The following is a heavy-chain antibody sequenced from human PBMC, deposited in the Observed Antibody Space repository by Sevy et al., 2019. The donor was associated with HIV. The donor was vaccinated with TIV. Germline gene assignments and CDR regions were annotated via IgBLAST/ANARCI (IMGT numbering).Heavy chain of an antibody. CDR1: GYTFTTYG. Sequence: ASVKVSCKPSGYTFTTYGITWVRQAPGQGLEWMGWINTYNGNTNYAQKFQGRVTMTRDTSTSTAYMELRSLTSDDTAVYYCARFYDFWSGSPPPHYDYAVDAWGQGTTVTVSS. CDR3: ARFYDFWSGSPPPHYDYAVDA. V-gene: IGHV1-18*01. D-gene: IGHD3-3*01. J-gene: IGHJ6*01. CDR2: INTYNGNT.